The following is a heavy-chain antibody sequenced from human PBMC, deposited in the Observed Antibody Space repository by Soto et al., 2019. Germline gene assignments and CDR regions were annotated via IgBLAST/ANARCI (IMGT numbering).Heavy chain of an antibody. CDR3: ARGLFGYFWSGYLPGGVRDWWKGNRADSDYYYYGMDV. D-gene: IGHD3-3*01. J-gene: IGHJ6*02. Sequence: GGPLRHYCAASGFNSKNYGMKWDRQGSRKGPEREAGIGFDRSNKYNADSVKGRFTISRDNSKNTLYLQLNSLRAEGSAVYYCARGLFGYFWSGYLPGGVRDWWKGNRADSDYYYYGMDVWGQGPTGTVSS. V-gene: IGHV3-33*01. CDR2: IGFDRSNK. CDR1: GFNSKNYG.